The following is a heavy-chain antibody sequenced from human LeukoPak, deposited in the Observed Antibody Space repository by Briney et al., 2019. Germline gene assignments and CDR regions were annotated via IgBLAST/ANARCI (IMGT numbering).Heavy chain of an antibody. V-gene: IGHV4-39*07. CDR3: ARDGGARSSGCFDY. Sequence: SETLSLTCTVSGGSISSSSYYWGWIRQPPGKGLEWIGSIYYSGSTYYNPSLKSRVTISVDTSKNQFSLKLSSVTAADTAVYYCARDGGARSSGCFDYWGQGTLVTVSS. D-gene: IGHD6-19*01. CDR1: GGSISSSSYY. CDR2: IYYSGST. J-gene: IGHJ4*02.